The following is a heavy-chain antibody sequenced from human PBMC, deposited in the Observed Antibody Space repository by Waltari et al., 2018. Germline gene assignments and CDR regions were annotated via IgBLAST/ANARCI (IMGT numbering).Heavy chain of an antibody. CDR3: ARDRGRGLYLDS. Sequence: GPGLVKPSGTLSLTCHVSGDSMSDTYWWNWVRQSPGKGLEWIGQVYRTGKTNYNPSFASRVTVSLDTSTNQFSLKLSSATAADTAVYFCARDRGRGLYLDSWGQGTLVTVSP. CDR2: VYRTGKT. D-gene: IGHD2-15*01. V-gene: IGHV4-4*02. J-gene: IGHJ4*02. CDR1: GDSMSDTYW.